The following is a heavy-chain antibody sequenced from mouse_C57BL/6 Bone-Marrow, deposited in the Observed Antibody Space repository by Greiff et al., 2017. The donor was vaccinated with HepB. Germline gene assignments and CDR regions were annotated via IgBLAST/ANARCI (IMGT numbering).Heavy chain of an antibody. Sequence: EVQRVESGPELVKPGASVKISCKASGYSFTDYNMNWVKQSNGKSLEWIGVINPNYGTTSYNQKFKGKATLTVDQSSSTAYMQLNSLTSEDSAVYYCAIIYYGYDGGAWFAYWGQGTLVTVSA. V-gene: IGHV1-39*01. CDR3: AIIYYGYDGGAWFAY. CDR2: INPNYGTT. D-gene: IGHD2-2*01. CDR1: GYSFTDYN. J-gene: IGHJ3*01.